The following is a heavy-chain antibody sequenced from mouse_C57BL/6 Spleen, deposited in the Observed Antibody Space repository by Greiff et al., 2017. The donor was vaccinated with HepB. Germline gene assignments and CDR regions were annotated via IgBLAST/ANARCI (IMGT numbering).Heavy chain of an antibody. CDR1: GYSFTSYY. D-gene: IGHD1-1*01. Sequence: VQLQQSGPELVKHGASVKISCKASGYSFTSYYIHWVKQRPGQGLEWIGWIYPGSGNTKYNEKFKGKATLTADTSSSTAYMQLSSLTSEDSAVYYCARDSDYHAWFAYWGQGTLVTVSA. J-gene: IGHJ3*01. CDR3: ARDSDYHAWFAY. V-gene: IGHV1-66*01. CDR2: IYPGSGNT.